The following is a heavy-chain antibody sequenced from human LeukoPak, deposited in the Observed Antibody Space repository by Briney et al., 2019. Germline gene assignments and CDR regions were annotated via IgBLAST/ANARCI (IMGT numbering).Heavy chain of an antibody. CDR1: GFTFSSYW. CDR2: INSDRRST. J-gene: IGHJ4*02. CDR3: APSTYCSGGSCYSRPFQY. Sequence: GGSLRLSCAASGFTFSSYWMHWVRQAPGKGLVRVSRINSDRRSTNYADSVRGRFPISRDNAPNTLYLQMNSLRAEDTAVYYCAPSTYCSGGSCYSRPFQYWGQGTLVTVSS. D-gene: IGHD2-15*01. V-gene: IGHV3-74*01.